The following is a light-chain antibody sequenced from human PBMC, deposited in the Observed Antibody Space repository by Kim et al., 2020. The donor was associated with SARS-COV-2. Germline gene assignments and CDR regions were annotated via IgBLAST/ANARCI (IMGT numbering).Light chain of an antibody. CDR3: QQRNNWPLLT. Sequence: SPGERATLSCRASQSVSSYLSCYQQQPGQPPRLLIYDASNRTTAIPARFSGSGSSAAFSPTISSLEPEDFSVDYCQQRNNWPLLTFGQGTRLEIK. V-gene: IGKV3-11*01. J-gene: IGKJ5*01. CDR2: DAS. CDR1: QSVSSY.